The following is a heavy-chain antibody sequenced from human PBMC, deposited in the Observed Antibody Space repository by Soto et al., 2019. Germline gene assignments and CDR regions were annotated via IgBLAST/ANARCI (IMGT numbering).Heavy chain of an antibody. J-gene: IGHJ5*02. Sequence: QVQLVQSGAEVKKPGSSVKVSCKASGGTFSSYTISWVRQAPGQGLEWMGRIIPILGIANYAQKFQGRVTLTADKSTSTAYMEMSSLGSEDTAVYYCARTKYYYGSGSYYNVNWFDPWGQGTLVTVSS. D-gene: IGHD3-10*01. CDR3: ARTKYYYGSGSYYNVNWFDP. CDR2: IIPILGIA. V-gene: IGHV1-69*02. CDR1: GGTFSSYT.